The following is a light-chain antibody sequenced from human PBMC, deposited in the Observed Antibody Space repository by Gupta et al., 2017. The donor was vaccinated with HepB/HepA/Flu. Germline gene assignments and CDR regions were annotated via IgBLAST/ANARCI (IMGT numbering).Light chain of an antibody. CDR1: QSINNF. Sequence: EIVLTQSPATLSLSLGERATLSCTASQSINNFLAWYQHKPGQPPRLLIFDASSRATGLPARFSGTGSGTEFNLTISSREPEDFAVYYCHQRNNCPFTFGHGTKVDV. CDR2: DAS. J-gene: IGKJ3*01. CDR3: HQRNNCPFT. V-gene: IGKV3-11*01.